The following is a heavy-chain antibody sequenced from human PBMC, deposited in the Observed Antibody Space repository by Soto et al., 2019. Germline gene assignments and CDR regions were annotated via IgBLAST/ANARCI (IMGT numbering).Heavy chain of an antibody. CDR2: INHSGST. CDR3: ARGTGFSSGSRWFDP. Sequence: QVQLQQWGAGLLKPSETLSLTCAVYGGSFSGYYWSWIRQPPGKGLEWIGEINHSGSTNYNPSLKSRVTISVDTSKNQFSLKLSSVNAADTAVYYCARGTGFSSGSRWFDPWGQGTLVTVSS. D-gene: IGHD6-19*01. V-gene: IGHV4-34*01. J-gene: IGHJ5*02. CDR1: GGSFSGYY.